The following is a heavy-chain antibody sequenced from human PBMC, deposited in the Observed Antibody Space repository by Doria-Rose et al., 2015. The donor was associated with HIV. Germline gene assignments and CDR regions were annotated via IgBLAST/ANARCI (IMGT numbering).Heavy chain of an antibody. V-gene: IGHV1-18*01. D-gene: IGHD6-19*01. J-gene: IGHJ3*02. Sequence: CKASGYTFSNFGVSWVRQAPGQGLEWMGWISTYTGNTNYAQKVQDRVTLTTDTSTSTAYMDLRSLRSDDAAVYYCAREGFSSGWAGGFDIWGQGTMVTVSS. CDR1: GYTFSNFG. CDR3: AREGFSSGWAGGFDI. CDR2: ISTYTGNT.